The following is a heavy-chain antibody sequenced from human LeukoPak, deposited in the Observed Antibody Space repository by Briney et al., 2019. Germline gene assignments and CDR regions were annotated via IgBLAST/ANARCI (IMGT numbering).Heavy chain of an antibody. D-gene: IGHD3-10*01. V-gene: IGHV4-38-2*02. J-gene: IGHJ4*02. CDR1: GYSISSGYY. Sequence: SETLSLTCTVSGYSISSGYYWGWIRQPPGKGLEWIGSIYYSGSTYYNPSLKSRVTISVDTSKNQFSLKLSSVTAADTAVYYCARRLRSYGSGLRWGYFDYWGQGTLVTVSS. CDR3: ARRLRSYGSGLRWGYFDY. CDR2: IYYSGST.